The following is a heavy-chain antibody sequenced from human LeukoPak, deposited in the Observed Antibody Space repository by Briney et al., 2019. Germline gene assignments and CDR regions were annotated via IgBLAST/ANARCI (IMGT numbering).Heavy chain of an antibody. D-gene: IGHD3-10*01. CDR2: IYYSGST. V-gene: IGHV4-39*01. Sequence: PSETLSLTCTVSGGSISSSSYYWGWIRQPPGKGLEWIGSIYYSGSTYYNPSLKSRVTISVDTSKNQFSLKLSSVTAADTAVYYCARQPYKIGWYFDYWGQGTLVTVSS. CDR3: ARQPYKIGWYFDY. J-gene: IGHJ4*02. CDR1: GGSISSSSYY.